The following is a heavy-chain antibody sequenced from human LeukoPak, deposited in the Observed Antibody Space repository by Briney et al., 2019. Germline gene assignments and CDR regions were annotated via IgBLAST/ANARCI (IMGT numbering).Heavy chain of an antibody. CDR3: ARDYCSSTSCPPGY. J-gene: IGHJ4*02. CDR2: INHSEST. V-gene: IGHV4-34*01. Sequence: SETLPLTCAVYGGPLSGYYWSWIRQPPGKGLEWIGEINHSESTNYNPSLKSRVTISVDTSKNQFSLKLSSVTAADTAVYYCARDYCSSTSCPPGYWGQGTLVTVSS. CDR1: GGPLSGYY. D-gene: IGHD2-2*01.